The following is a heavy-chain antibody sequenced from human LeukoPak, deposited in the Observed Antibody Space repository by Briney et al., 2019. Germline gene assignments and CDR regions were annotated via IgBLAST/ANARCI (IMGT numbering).Heavy chain of an antibody. CDR1: GYTFTGYY. D-gene: IGHD3-22*01. CDR3: ARSFSSKYYYDSSGYYLEYFQH. Sequence: ASVKVSCKASGYTFTGYYMHWVRQAPGQGLEWMGRINPNSGGTNYAQKFQGRVTMTRDTSISTAYMELSRLRSDDTAVYYCARSFSSKYYYDSSGYYLEYFQHWGQGALVTVSP. J-gene: IGHJ1*01. V-gene: IGHV1-2*06. CDR2: INPNSGGT.